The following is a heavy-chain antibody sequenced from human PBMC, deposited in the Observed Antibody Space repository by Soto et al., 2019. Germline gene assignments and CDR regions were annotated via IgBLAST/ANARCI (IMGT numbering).Heavy chain of an antibody. V-gene: IGHV4-39*01. J-gene: IGHJ4*02. D-gene: IGHD1-26*01. Sequence: PXAILSLTCTVSGGSIGSGTDYWGWIRQPPGKGLEWIGSIYYSGSTYYNSSLKSRVTISVDTSRNQFSLKLSSVTAADTAVYYCGRQSEGSYYVFPYIDYCGQGALVTVSS. CDR2: IYYSGST. CDR3: GRQSEGSYYVFPYIDY. CDR1: GGSIGSGTDY.